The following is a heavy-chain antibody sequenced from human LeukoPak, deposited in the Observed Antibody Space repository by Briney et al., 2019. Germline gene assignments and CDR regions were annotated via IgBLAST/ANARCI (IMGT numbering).Heavy chain of an antibody. CDR2: IYHSGST. Sequence: SETLSLTCAVSGYSISSGYYWGWIQQPPGKGLEWIGSIYHSGSTYYNPSLKSRVTISVDTSKNQFSLKLSSVTAADTAVYYCARHGYGIVVVPAAIPDAFDIWGQGTMVTVSS. D-gene: IGHD2-2*02. CDR1: GYSISSGYY. V-gene: IGHV4-38-2*01. J-gene: IGHJ3*02. CDR3: ARHGYGIVVVPAAIPDAFDI.